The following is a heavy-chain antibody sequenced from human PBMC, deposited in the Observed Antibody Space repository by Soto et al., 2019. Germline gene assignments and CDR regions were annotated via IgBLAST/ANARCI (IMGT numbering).Heavy chain of an antibody. CDR2: ISAYNGNT. D-gene: IGHD2-2*01. Sequence: TSVKVSCKASGYTFTGYYMHWVRQAPGQGLEWMGWISAYNGNTNYAQKLQGRVTMTTDTSTSTAYMELRSLRSDDTAVYYCARDHLGGYCSSTSCTTAGFDPWGQGTLVTVSS. J-gene: IGHJ5*02. CDR3: ARDHLGGYCSSTSCTTAGFDP. V-gene: IGHV1-18*04. CDR1: GYTFTGYY.